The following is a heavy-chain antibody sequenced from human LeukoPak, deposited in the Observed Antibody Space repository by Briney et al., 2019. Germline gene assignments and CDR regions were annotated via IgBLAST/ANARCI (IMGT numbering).Heavy chain of an antibody. CDR1: GYPLNIYG. J-gene: IGHJ5*02. CDR2: VNAYTGNT. D-gene: IGHD4-17*01. Sequence: ASVKVSCKASGYPLNIYGISWVRQAPGQGLEWMGWVNAYTGNTDYAQKFQGRVTMTTDTSTGTAYMELSSLRSEDTAVYYCARSQLIGYGDYGIDPWGQGTLVTVSS. CDR3: ARSQLIGYGDYGIDP. V-gene: IGHV1-18*01.